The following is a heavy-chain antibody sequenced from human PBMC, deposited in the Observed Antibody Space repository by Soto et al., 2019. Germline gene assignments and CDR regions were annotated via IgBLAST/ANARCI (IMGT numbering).Heavy chain of an antibody. D-gene: IGHD3-16*01. J-gene: IGHJ6*02. CDR2: INHSGNT. V-gene: IGHV4-34*01. CDR1: GGSFSGYY. Sequence: SETLSLTCAVYGGSFSGYYWSWIRQPPWKGLEWIGEINHSGNTNYNPSLKSRVTISVDTSKNQFSLKLSSVTAADTAVYYCARHNGPLYVGYYYDMDVWAQGTTVTVSS. CDR3: ARHNGPLYVGYYYDMDV.